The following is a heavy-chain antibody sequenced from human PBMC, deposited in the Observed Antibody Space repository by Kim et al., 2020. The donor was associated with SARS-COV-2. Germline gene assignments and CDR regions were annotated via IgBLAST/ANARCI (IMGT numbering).Heavy chain of an antibody. V-gene: IGHV5-51*01. Sequence: GESLKISCQGFGYSFSRYWIAWVRQMPGKGLEWMGIIYPGDADTRYSPSFQGQVTISADKSIGTAYLQWNSLKASDTAIYYCARQSDWDQQVRWDYYYNGMDVWGQGTTVIVSS. CDR3: ARQSDWDQQVRWDYYYNGMDV. J-gene: IGHJ6*02. D-gene: IGHD2-2*01. CDR1: GYSFSRYW. CDR2: IYPGDADT.